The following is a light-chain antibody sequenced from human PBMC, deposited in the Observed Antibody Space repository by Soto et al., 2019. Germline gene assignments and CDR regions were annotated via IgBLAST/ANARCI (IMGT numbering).Light chain of an antibody. J-gene: IGKJ4*01. Sequence: DIQMTQSPSSLSASVGDRVTITCRASQGIRDDLGWYQQKPGKAPKRLIYAASSLQSGVPSTFSGSGSGTEFTSTTSSLQPEDIATYYCQQYDNLSLTFGGGTKLEIK. V-gene: IGKV1-17*01. CDR1: QGIRDD. CDR3: QQYDNLSLT. CDR2: AAS.